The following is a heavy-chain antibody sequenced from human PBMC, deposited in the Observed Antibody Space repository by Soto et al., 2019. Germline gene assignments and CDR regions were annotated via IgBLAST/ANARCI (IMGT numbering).Heavy chain of an antibody. CDR2: IYYSGST. CDR1: GGSITSGGYY. J-gene: IGHJ6*02. D-gene: IGHD4-4*01. CDR3: ARGTEYYSNLGYYYYYGMDV. Sequence: PSETLSLTCTVSGGSITSGGYYWSWIRQHPGKGLEWIGYIYYSGSTYYNPSLKSRVTISVDTSKNQFSLKLSSVTAADTAVYYGARGTEYYSNLGYYYYYGMDVWGQGTTVTVSS. V-gene: IGHV4-31*03.